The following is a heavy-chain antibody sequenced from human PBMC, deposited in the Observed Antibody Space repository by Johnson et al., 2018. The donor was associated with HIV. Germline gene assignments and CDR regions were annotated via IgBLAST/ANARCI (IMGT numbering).Heavy chain of an antibody. V-gene: IGHV3-66*01. CDR1: GFTVSSNY. D-gene: IGHD2-15*01. J-gene: IGHJ3*02. CDR2: IYSGGST. Sequence: VQLVESGGGLVQPGGSLRLSCAASGFTVSSNYMNWVRQAPGKGLEWVSVIYSGGSTSYADSVKGRFTISRDNSKNTLSLQMNSLRAEDTAVYYCARYLTEKTPNAFDIWGQGTMVTVSS. CDR3: ARYLTEKTPNAFDI.